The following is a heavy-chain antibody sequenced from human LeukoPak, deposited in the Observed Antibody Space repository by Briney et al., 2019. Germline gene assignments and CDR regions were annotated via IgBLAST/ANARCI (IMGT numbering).Heavy chain of an antibody. J-gene: IGHJ4*02. V-gene: IGHV3-21*01. Sequence: GGSLRLSCAASGFTFSSYSMNWVRQAPGRGLEWVSSISSSSYIYYADSVKGRFTISRDNAKNSLYLQMNSLRAEDTAVYYCARAPHRRASKTFDYWGQGTLVTVSS. CDR2: ISSSSYI. CDR1: GFTFSSYS. CDR3: ARAPHRRASKTFDY.